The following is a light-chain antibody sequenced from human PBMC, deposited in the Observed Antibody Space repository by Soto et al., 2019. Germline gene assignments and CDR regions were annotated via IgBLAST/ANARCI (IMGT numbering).Light chain of an antibody. J-gene: IGKJ2*01. CDR2: DTP. Sequence: DIQMTQSPSSLSASVGDRVTITCQASHDITYYVNWYQHKPGKVLNLVISDTPNLEVGVPSTFSASRSGADFTFTITSLQPEDIATDWCQQYDTLPYTCGQGTKLDIK. CDR3: QQYDTLPYT. V-gene: IGKV1-33*01. CDR1: HDITYY.